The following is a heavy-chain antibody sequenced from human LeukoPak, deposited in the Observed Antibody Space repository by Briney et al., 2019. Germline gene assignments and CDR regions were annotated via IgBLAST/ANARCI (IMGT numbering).Heavy chain of an antibody. Sequence: GASVKVSCKASGYTFTSYGISWVRQAPGQGLEWMGWISAYNGNTNYAQKLQGRVTMTTDTSTSTAYMELRSLRSDDTAVYYCATPPPVQCSGGSCYEDYYYYMDVWGKGTTVTISS. CDR2: ISAYNGNT. D-gene: IGHD2-15*01. CDR1: GYTFTSYG. CDR3: ATPPPVQCSGGSCYEDYYYYMDV. V-gene: IGHV1-18*01. J-gene: IGHJ6*03.